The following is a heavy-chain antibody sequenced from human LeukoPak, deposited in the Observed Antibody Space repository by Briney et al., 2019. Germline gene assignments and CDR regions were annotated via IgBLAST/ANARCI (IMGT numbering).Heavy chain of an antibody. Sequence: ASVKVSCKASGYTFTGYYMHWVRQAPGQGLVWMGWINPNSGGTNYAQKFQGRVTMTRDTSISTAYMELSRLRSDDTAVYYCARVMGSKDSSGWYAAFDIWGQGTMVTVSS. CDR2: INPNSGGT. V-gene: IGHV1-2*02. J-gene: IGHJ3*02. CDR1: GYTFTGYY. D-gene: IGHD6-19*01. CDR3: ARVMGSKDSSGWYAAFDI.